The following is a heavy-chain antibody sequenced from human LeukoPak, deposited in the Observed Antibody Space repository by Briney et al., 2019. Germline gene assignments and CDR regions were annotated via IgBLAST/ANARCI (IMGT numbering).Heavy chain of an antibody. CDR1: GGSISSYY. CDR2: IYYSGST. Sequence: PSETLSLTCTDSGGSISSYYWSWIRQPPGKGLEWIGYIYYSGSTNYNPSLKSRVTISVDTSKNQFSLKLSSVTAADTAVYYCARDHTGYSPGPYFDYWGQGTLVTVSS. J-gene: IGHJ4*02. D-gene: IGHD5-18*01. CDR3: ARDHTGYSPGPYFDY. V-gene: IGHV4-59*01.